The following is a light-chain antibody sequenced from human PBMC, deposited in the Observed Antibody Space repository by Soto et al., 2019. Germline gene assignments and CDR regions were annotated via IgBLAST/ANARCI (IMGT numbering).Light chain of an antibody. J-gene: IGKJ2*01. V-gene: IGKV3-11*01. CDR2: DAS. CDR1: QSVSSY. Sequence: EIVLTQYPATLSLSPGERATLSCRASQSVSSYLAWYQQKPGQAPRLLIYDASNRATGIPARFSGSGSGTDFTLTISSREPEDFAVYYCQQRSNWPPYMYTFGQGTKLEIK. CDR3: QQRSNWPPYMYT.